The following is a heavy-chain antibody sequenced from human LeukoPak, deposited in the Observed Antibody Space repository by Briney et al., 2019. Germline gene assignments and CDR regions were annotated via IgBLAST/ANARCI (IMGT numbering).Heavy chain of an antibody. CDR3: ASGGGSGYDSIRN. D-gene: IGHD5-12*01. CDR1: GFTFSSYW. J-gene: IGHJ4*02. CDR2: IKQDGSEK. Sequence: GGSLRLSCAASGFTFSSYWMSWVRQAPGKGLEWVANIKQDGSEKYYVDSVKGRLTISRDNAKNSLYLQMNSLRAEDTAVYYCASGGGSGYDSIRNWGQGTLVTVSS. V-gene: IGHV3-7*01.